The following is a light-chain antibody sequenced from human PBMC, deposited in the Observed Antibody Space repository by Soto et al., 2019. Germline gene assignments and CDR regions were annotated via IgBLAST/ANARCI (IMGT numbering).Light chain of an antibody. CDR3: CSYAGSSTGVV. V-gene: IGLV2-23*01. CDR2: EGS. J-gene: IGLJ2*01. CDR1: SSDVGSYNL. Sequence: QSVLTQPASVSGSPGQSITISCTGTSSDVGSYNLVSWYQQHPGKAPKLMIYEGSKRPSGVSNRFSGSKSGNTASLTISGLQAEDEADYYCCSYAGSSTGVVFGGGTKL.